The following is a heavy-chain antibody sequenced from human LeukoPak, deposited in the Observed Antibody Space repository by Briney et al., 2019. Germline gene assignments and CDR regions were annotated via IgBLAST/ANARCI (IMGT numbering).Heavy chain of an antibody. V-gene: IGHV4-39*02. D-gene: IGHD7-27*01. CDR2: IYYSGNT. CDR1: GGSISSTGYY. Sequence: SETLSLTRTVSGGSISSTGYYWGWIRQPPGKGLEWIGIIYYSGNTYYNPSLKSRLTISVDTSKNHFSLRLRSVTAADTAVFYCARLHWGSGGSGSFDYWGQGTLVTVSS. J-gene: IGHJ4*02. CDR3: ARLHWGSGGSGSFDY.